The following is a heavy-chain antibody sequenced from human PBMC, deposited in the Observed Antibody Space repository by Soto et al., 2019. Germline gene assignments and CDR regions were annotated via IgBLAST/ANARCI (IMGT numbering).Heavy chain of an antibody. CDR2: ISYDGSNK. Sequence: PGGSLRLSCAASGFTFSSYAMHWVRQAPGKGLEWVAVISYDGSNKYYADSVKGRFTISRDNSKNTLYLQMNSLRAEDTAVYYCARDQEQLVPEVGPPYGMDVWGQGTTVTVSS. D-gene: IGHD6-6*01. CDR1: GFTFSSYA. J-gene: IGHJ6*02. V-gene: IGHV3-30-3*01. CDR3: ARDQEQLVPEVGPPYGMDV.